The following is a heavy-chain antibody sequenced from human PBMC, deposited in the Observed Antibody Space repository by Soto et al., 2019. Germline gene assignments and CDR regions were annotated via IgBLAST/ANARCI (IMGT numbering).Heavy chain of an antibody. D-gene: IGHD2-15*01. CDR3: VTGWSEY. Sequence: VQLVESGGGLVQPGGSLRLSCVVSEFTFSSSWMHWVRRSPGKGLMWVSRINSDGGFTNYADSVKGRFTTSRDNAKNMLYLQMNSQRVEDTALYYCVTGWSEYWGQGTLVTVSS. J-gene: IGHJ4*02. V-gene: IGHV3-74*01. CDR1: EFTFSSSW. CDR2: INSDGGFT.